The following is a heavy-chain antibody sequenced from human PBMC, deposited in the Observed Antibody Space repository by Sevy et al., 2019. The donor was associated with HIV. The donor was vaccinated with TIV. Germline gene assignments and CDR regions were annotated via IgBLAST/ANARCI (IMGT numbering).Heavy chain of an antibody. CDR3: AGENARGRGYS. J-gene: IGHJ4*02. Sequence: SETLSLTCTVSGGSITSLYWNWIRQPPGKGLEWIANINYNGHINYNPSLKSRVTLSLDTSKNQFSLWLSSVTAADTAMYYCAGENARGRGYSWGQGTLVTVSS. V-gene: IGHV4-59*08. D-gene: IGHD3-10*01. CDR1: GGSITSLY. CDR2: INYNGHI.